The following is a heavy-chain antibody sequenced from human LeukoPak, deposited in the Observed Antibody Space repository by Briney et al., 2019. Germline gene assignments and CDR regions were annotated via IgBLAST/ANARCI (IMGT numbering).Heavy chain of an antibody. D-gene: IGHD5-18*01. CDR3: AKGYGESPFDS. CDR2: IRFDGSNQ. Sequence: GGSLRLSCSASGFTFRSYGMHWVRQAPGKGLEWVAFIRFDGSNQYYADSVKGRFTISRDNSNNTLSLQMNTLRGDDTAVYFCAKGYGESPFDSWGQGTLFTVSS. CDR1: GFTFRSYG. V-gene: IGHV3-30*02. J-gene: IGHJ4*02.